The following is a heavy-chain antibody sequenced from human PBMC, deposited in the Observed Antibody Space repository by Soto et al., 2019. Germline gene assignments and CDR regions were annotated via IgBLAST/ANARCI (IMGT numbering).Heavy chain of an antibody. Sequence: QVQLVQSGAEVKKPGSSVKVSCKASGGTFSSYAISWVRQAPGQGLEWMGGIIPIFGTANYAQKFQGRVTITADESTSTAYMELSSLGSEDTAVYYCARADCSGGSCDDYYYGMDVWGQGTTVTVSS. CDR1: GGTFSSYA. J-gene: IGHJ6*02. CDR2: IIPIFGTA. V-gene: IGHV1-69*01. CDR3: ARADCSGGSCDDYYYGMDV. D-gene: IGHD2-15*01.